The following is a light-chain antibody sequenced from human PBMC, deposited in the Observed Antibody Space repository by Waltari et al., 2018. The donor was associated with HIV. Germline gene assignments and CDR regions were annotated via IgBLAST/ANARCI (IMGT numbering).Light chain of an antibody. V-gene: IGKV3-15*01. Sequence: EIVMTQSPATLPVSPGERATRPCRASQRVSSNLAWYQQKPGQAPGLLIYDASTRATGIPARFTGSGSGTEFTLTISSLQSEDFAVYYCQQYSNWPPWTFGQGTKVEIK. CDR1: QRVSSN. CDR2: DAS. CDR3: QQYSNWPPWT. J-gene: IGKJ1*01.